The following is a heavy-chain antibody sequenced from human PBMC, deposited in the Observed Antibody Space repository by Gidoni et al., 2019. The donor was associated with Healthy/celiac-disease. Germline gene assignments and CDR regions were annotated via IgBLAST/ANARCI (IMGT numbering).Heavy chain of an antibody. CDR3: ARQISPWGFDY. Sequence: QVQLQESGPGLVKPSETLSLTCTVSGGSISSVYWSWIRQPPGKGLEWIGYIYYSGSTKYNPSLKSRVTISVDTSKTQFSLKLSSVTAADTAVYYCARQISPWGFDYWGQGTLVTVSS. J-gene: IGHJ4*02. D-gene: IGHD7-27*01. CDR2: IYYSGST. CDR1: GGSISSVY. V-gene: IGHV4-59*08.